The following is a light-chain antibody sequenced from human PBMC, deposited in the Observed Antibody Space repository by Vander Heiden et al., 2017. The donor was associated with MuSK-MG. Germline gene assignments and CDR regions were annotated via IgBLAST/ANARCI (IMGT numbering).Light chain of an antibody. J-gene: IGLJ1*01. CDR2: DLS. Sequence: QSALPQPATVSGSPGQSITFSCTGTSRDIGAYKYVSWYQHHTAKAPNLLIYDLSNRLSGVANRFSGSKYGNTAALTIAGLQAEDEADYYCTSEAGTTVHYVFGTGTRVSVL. V-gene: IGLV2-14*03. CDR1: SRDIGAYKY. CDR3: TSEAGTTVHYV.